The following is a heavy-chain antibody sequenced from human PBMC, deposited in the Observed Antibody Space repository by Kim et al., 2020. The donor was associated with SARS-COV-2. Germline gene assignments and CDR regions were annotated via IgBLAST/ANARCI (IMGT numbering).Heavy chain of an antibody. Sequence: GGSLRLSCAVSGFTFSSFVMHWVRQAPGKGLEWVALISYDGSNKYYADSVKGRFTISRDNSKNTLYLQMNSLRAEDTAVYYCAGDRSGWYKADYWGQGTPVTVSS. CDR1: GFTFSSFV. CDR2: ISYDGSNK. D-gene: IGHD6-19*01. V-gene: IGHV3-30*03. CDR3: AGDRSGWYKADY. J-gene: IGHJ4*02.